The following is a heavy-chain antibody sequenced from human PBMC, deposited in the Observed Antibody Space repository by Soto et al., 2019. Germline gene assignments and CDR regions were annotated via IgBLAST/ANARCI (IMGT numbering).Heavy chain of an antibody. J-gene: IGHJ6*02. D-gene: IGHD6-6*01. V-gene: IGHV3-30-3*01. CDR1: GFTFSSYA. CDR3: AREAYSSSPGDYYGMDV. Sequence: PGGSLRLSCAASGFTFSSYAMHWVRQAPGKGLEWVALILYDGSNKYYADSVKGRLIISRDNSKNTLYLQMSSLGVEDTAVYYCAREAYSSSPGDYYGMDVWGQGTTVTVSS. CDR2: ILYDGSNK.